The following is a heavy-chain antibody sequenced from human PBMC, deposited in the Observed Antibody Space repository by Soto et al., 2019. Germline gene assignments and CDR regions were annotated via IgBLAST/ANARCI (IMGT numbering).Heavy chain of an antibody. CDR1: GGSISRSSYY. D-gene: IGHD3-10*01. Sequence: QLQLHESGPGLVKPSETLSLTCTVSGGSISRSSYYWGWIRQPPGKGLEWIGSIYYSGSTYYNVSLESRVSISVYPSKNQVSRKLSSVTAADTAVYYCATLWFGESGYWGQGTLCTVSS. V-gene: IGHV4-39*01. CDR2: IYYSGST. CDR3: ATLWFGESGY. J-gene: IGHJ4*02.